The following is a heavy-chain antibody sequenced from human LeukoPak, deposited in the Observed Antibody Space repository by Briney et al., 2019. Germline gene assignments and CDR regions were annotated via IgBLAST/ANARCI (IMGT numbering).Heavy chain of an antibody. J-gene: IGHJ4*02. CDR2: IYYSGST. D-gene: IGHD2-21*01. Sequence: SETLSLTCTVSGGSISSYYWSWIRQPPGKGLEWNGYIYYSGSTNYNPSLKSRVTISVDTSKNQFSLKLSSVTAADTAVYYCARGVVVAPPLFDYWGQGTLVTVSS. V-gene: IGHV4-59*01. CDR3: ARGVVVAPPLFDY. CDR1: GGSISSYY.